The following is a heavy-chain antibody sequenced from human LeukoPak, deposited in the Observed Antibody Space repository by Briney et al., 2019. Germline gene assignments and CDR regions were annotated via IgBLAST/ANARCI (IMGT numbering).Heavy chain of an antibody. Sequence: GGSLRPSCAASGFTLSSYWMSWVRQAPEKGLELVANIKQDGSEKYYVDSVKGRFTISRDNAKNSLYLQMNSLRAEDTAVYYCARDPAYDFWSGYRWGQGTLVTVSS. J-gene: IGHJ4*02. V-gene: IGHV3-7*01. CDR1: GFTLSSYW. CDR2: IKQDGSEK. CDR3: ARDPAYDFWSGYR. D-gene: IGHD3-3*01.